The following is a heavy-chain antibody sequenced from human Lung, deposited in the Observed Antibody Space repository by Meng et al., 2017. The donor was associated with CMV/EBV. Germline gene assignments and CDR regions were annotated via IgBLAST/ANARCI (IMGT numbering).Heavy chain of an antibody. CDR2: INWNSGSV. J-gene: IGHJ4*02. D-gene: IGHD3-10*01. V-gene: IGHV3-9*01. CDR3: AKDSFYASGSYYNYPYYLDS. CDR1: GFNFDGYA. Sequence: SXKISCAASGFNFDGYAMHWVRQAPGKGLEWVSSINWNSGSVGYGDSVKGRFTISRDNAKSSLYLQMNSLRAEDTALYFCAKDSFYASGSYYNYPYYLDSWGQGXLVTVSS.